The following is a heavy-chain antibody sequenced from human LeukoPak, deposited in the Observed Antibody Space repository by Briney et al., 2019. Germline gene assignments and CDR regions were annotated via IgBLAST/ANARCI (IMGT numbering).Heavy chain of an antibody. J-gene: IGHJ4*02. Sequence: SVNVSCKVSGYTPTELSMHWVRQAPGQGLEWMGGIIPIFGTANYAQKFQGRVTITADESTSTAYMELSSLRSEDTAVYYCASYIAVAGTFDYWGQGTLVTVSS. D-gene: IGHD6-19*01. V-gene: IGHV1-69*13. CDR1: GYTPTELS. CDR3: ASYIAVAGTFDY. CDR2: IIPIFGTA.